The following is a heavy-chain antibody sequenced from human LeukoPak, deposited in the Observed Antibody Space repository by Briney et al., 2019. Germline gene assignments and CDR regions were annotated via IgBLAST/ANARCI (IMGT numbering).Heavy chain of an antibody. CDR3: TRSRYSYGYFVNYFDY. CDR2: IRSKANSYAT. D-gene: IGHD5-18*01. J-gene: IGHJ4*02. V-gene: IGHV3-73*01. Sequence: GGSLKLSCAASGFTFSGSAMHWVRQASGKGLEWVGRIRSKANSYATAYAASVKGRFTISRDDSKNTAYLQMNSLKTEDTAVYYCTRSRYSYGYFVNYFDYWGQGTLVTVSS. CDR1: GFTFSGSA.